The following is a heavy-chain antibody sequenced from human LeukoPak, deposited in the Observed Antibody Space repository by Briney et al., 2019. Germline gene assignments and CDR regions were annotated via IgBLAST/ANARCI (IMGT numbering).Heavy chain of an antibody. CDR3: ARRNPRRASYYDY. J-gene: IGHJ4*02. D-gene: IGHD3-10*01. CDR2: INHSGST. Sequence: PSETLSLTCAVYGGSFSGYYWSWIRQPPGKGLEWIGEINHSGSTNYNPSLKSRVTISVDTSKNQFSLKLSSVTAADTAVYYCARRNPRRASYYDYWGQGTLVTVSS. CDR1: GGSFSGYY. V-gene: IGHV4-34*01.